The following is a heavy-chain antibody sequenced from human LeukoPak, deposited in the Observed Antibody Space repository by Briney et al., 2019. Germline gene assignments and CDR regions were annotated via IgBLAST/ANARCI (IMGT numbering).Heavy chain of an antibody. D-gene: IGHD4-17*01. CDR1: GFTFSSYE. CDR3: ARGNYGDYVVDY. J-gene: IGHJ4*02. V-gene: IGHV3-48*03. Sequence: GGSLRLSCAASGFTFSSYEMNWVRQAPGKGLEWVSYISSSGSTIYYADSVKGRFTIPRDNAKNSLYLQMNSLRAEDTAVYYCARGNYGDYVVDYWGQGTLVTVSS. CDR2: ISSSGSTI.